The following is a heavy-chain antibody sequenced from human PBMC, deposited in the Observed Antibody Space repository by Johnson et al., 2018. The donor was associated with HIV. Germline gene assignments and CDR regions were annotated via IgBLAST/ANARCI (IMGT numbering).Heavy chain of an antibody. J-gene: IGHJ3*02. CDR1: GLSVSTNF. CDR3: VRQGGGDYDYAWGSSGDAFDI. CDR2: FYSGGTT. D-gene: IGHD3-16*01. V-gene: IGHV3-66*04. Sequence: VHLVESGGGVVQPGGSLRLSCAASGLSVSTNFMSWVRQPPGKGLEWVSIFYSGGTTNYADSVKGRFTISRDNSKNTVYLQMNYLRAEDTAVYYCVRQGGGDYDYAWGSSGDAFDIWGQGTLVTVSS.